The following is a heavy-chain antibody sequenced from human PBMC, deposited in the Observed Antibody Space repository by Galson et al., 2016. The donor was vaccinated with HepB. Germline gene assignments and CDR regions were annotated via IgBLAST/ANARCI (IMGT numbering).Heavy chain of an antibody. J-gene: IGHJ6*02. CDR1: GFTVSSNC. Sequence: SLRLSFAASGFTVSSNCMSWVRQAPGKGLEWVSLICDGGSAYYTDSVKARFTISRDNSKNTLYLQMNNLRPEDTAVYFCARDPPGVPDFALDVWGQGTTGTVSS. CDR2: ICDGGSA. CDR3: ARDPPGVPDFALDV. D-gene: IGHD2-21*02. V-gene: IGHV3-66*01.